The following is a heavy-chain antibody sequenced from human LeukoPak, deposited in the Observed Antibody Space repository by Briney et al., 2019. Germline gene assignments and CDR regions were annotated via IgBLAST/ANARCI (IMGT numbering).Heavy chain of an antibody. V-gene: IGHV4-61*02. CDR2: IYTSGST. Sequence: PSETLPLTCTVSGGSISSSSYYWSWIRQPAGKGLEWIGRIYTSGSTNYNPSLKSRVTMSVDTSKNQFSLKLSSVTAADTAVYYCARDIDSYYDSSGYLDYWGQGTLVTVSS. D-gene: IGHD3-22*01. CDR3: ARDIDSYYDSSGYLDY. J-gene: IGHJ4*02. CDR1: GGSISSSSYY.